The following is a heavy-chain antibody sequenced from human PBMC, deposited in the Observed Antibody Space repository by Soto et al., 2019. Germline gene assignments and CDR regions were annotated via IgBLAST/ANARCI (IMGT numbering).Heavy chain of an antibody. CDR2: INPNSGST. Sequence: ASVKVSCKASGYTFTGYYMHWVRQAPGQGLEWMGWINPNSGSTSYAQKFQGRVTMTRDTSTSTVYMELSSLRSEDTAVYYCARVYCSGGSCYGIDYWGQGTLVTVSS. CDR3: ARVYCSGGSCYGIDY. J-gene: IGHJ4*02. D-gene: IGHD2-15*01. CDR1: GYTFTGYY. V-gene: IGHV1-46*01.